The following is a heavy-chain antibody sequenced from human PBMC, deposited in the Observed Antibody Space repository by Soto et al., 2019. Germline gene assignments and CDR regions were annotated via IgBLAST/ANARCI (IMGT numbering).Heavy chain of an antibody. Sequence: GGSLRLSCAASGFTFSNYVMSWVRQAPGKGLEWVSAISGSGGSTYQADSVKGRFTISRDNSKNTLYLQMNSLRAEDTAVYYCAKDRYIYCGGGSCCFDYWGQGTLVTVSS. V-gene: IGHV3-23*01. CDR3: AKDRYIYCGGGSCCFDY. CDR2: ISGSGGST. CDR1: GFTFSNYV. D-gene: IGHD2-15*01. J-gene: IGHJ4*02.